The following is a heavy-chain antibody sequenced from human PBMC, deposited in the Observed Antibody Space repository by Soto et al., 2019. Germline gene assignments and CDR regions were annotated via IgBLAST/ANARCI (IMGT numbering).Heavy chain of an antibody. D-gene: IGHD6-19*01. CDR3: AIGPRMWLAGGGY. V-gene: IGHV4-4*02. J-gene: IGHJ4*02. CDR1: GGSISSSSW. CDR2: INHSGIT. Sequence: SETLSLTCAVSGGSISSSSWWSWVRQPPGKGLEWIGEINHSGITDYNPSLKSRITISIDTSKKQFSLKLNSVTAADTAVYYCAIGPRMWLAGGGYWGQGTQVTVSS.